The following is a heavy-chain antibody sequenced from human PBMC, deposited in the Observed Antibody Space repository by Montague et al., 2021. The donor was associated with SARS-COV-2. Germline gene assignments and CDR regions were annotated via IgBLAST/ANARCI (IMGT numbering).Heavy chain of an antibody. CDR3: VRDKGTHRILDY. CDR1: GFTFSSYG. V-gene: IGHV3-33*01. Sequence: SLRLSCAASGFTFSSYGMHWVRQAPGKGLEWVAVIWYEGSNKYYADSVKGRFTISRDNSKNTLYLQMNSLRVEETAVYYCVRDKGTHRILDYWGQGSLVTVSS. D-gene: IGHD1-14*01. CDR2: IWYEGSNK. J-gene: IGHJ4*02.